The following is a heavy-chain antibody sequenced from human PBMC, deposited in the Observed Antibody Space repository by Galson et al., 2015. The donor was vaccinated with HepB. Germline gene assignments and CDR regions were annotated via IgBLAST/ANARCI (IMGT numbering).Heavy chain of an antibody. Sequence: SGAEVKKPGESLKISCKGSGYSFTSYWIGWVRQMPGKGLEWMGTIYPGDSDTRYSPSFQGQVTISTDKSISTAYLQWSSLKASDTAMYYCARPLLSGIAVAGTGWTADYWGQGTLVTVSS. CDR1: GYSFTSYW. J-gene: IGHJ4*02. CDR2: IYPGDSDT. V-gene: IGHV5-51*01. D-gene: IGHD6-19*01. CDR3: ARPLLSGIAVAGTGWTADY.